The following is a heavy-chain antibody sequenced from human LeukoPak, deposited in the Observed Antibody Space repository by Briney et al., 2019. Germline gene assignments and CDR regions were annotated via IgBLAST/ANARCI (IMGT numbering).Heavy chain of an antibody. Sequence: GESLKISCAASGFTFSTYALHWIRQAPGKGLEWVAAITSDGSKEYYADSVKGRFTISRDNSKNTLYLQMNSLRADDTAVYFCARTSLHYFGSRSSSLGVFDIWGQGTMVTVSS. CDR2: ITSDGSKE. CDR3: ARTSLHYFGSRSSSLGVFDI. V-gene: IGHV3-30-3*01. J-gene: IGHJ3*02. CDR1: GFTFSTYA. D-gene: IGHD3-10*01.